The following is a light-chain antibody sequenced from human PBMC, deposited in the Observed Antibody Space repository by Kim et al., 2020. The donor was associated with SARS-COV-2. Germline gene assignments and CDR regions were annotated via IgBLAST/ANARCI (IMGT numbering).Light chain of an antibody. V-gene: IGKV1-NL1*01. CDR2: TTS. CDR1: QGISNS. J-gene: IGKJ4*01. CDR3: QQYYSVPLT. Sequence: DIQMTQSPSSLSASVGDRVTITCRASQGISNSLAWYQQKSGKAPNLLLYTTSTLQSGVPSRFSGSGSGTDYTLTISSLQPEDFATFYGQQYYSVPLTFGGGTKVDIK.